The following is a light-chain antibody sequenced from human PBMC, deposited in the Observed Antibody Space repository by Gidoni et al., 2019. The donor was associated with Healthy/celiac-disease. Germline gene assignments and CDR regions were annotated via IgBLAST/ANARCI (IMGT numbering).Light chain of an antibody. CDR3: QQRSNWPT. CDR2: DAS. V-gene: IGKV3-11*01. Sequence: EIVLTQSPATLSLSPGERATLSCRASQSVSSYLAWYQQKPGQAPRLLTYDASNRATGIPARFSGSGSGTDFTLTISSLEPEDFAVYYCQQRSNWPTFXQXTKVEIK. J-gene: IGKJ1*01. CDR1: QSVSSY.